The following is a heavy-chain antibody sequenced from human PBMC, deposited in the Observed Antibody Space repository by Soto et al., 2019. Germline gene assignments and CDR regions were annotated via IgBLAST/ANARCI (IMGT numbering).Heavy chain of an antibody. J-gene: IGHJ4*02. Sequence: SETLSLTCTVSGGSISSYYWSWIRQPPGKGLEWIGYIYYSGSTNYNPSLKSRVTISVDTSKNQFSLKLSSVTAADTAVYYCARVYYDYVWGSYGYFDYWGQGTLVTVSS. CDR1: GGSISSYY. D-gene: IGHD3-16*01. CDR2: IYYSGST. CDR3: ARVYYDYVWGSYGYFDY. V-gene: IGHV4-59*01.